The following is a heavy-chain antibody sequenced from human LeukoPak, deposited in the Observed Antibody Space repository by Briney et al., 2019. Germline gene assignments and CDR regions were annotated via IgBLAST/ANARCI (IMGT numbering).Heavy chain of an antibody. J-gene: IGHJ6*03. Sequence: SETLSLTCTVSGGSISSGGYYRSWIRQHPGKGLEWIGYIYYSGSTYYNPSLKSRVTISVDTSKNQFSLKLSSVTAADTAVYYCASSDPPTATTGLNYYYYYMDVWGKGTTVTVSS. CDR3: ASSDPPTATTGLNYYYYYMDV. CDR1: GGSISSGGYY. D-gene: IGHD4-17*01. V-gene: IGHV4-31*03. CDR2: IYYSGST.